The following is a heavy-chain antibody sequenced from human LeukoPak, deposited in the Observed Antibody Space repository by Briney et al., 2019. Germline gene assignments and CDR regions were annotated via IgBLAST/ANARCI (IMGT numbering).Heavy chain of an antibody. CDR1: GFTFSSYA. V-gene: IGHV3-21*01. D-gene: IGHD6-19*01. J-gene: IGHJ4*02. CDR2: ISSSSNYI. CDR3: ARALYSSGWYYFDY. Sequence: GGSLRLSCAASGFTFSSYAMNWVRQAPGKGLEWVSSISSSSNYIYYADSVKGRFTISRDNAKNSLYLQMNSLRAEDTAVYYCARALYSSGWYYFDYWGQGTLVTVSS.